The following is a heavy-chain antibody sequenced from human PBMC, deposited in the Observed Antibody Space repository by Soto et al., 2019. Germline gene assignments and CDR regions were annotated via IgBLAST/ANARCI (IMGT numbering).Heavy chain of an antibody. CDR2: INAYVGET. CDR3: ERGDGDNLDY. Sequence: QVQLVQSGAEVKKPGASVKVSCKASGYSFTHYGITWVRQAPGQGLEWTGWINAYVGETKSAQKYEGRVTVTMDTSTNTAYLELRSLRSDDTAVYYCERGDGDNLDYRGQGTLVRVSA. V-gene: IGHV1-18*01. CDR1: GYSFTHYG. D-gene: IGHD1-1*01. J-gene: IGHJ4*02.